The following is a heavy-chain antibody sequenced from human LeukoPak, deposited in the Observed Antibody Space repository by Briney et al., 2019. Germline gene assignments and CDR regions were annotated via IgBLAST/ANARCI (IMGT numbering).Heavy chain of an antibody. CDR2: IYYSGST. D-gene: IGHD3-9*01. Sequence: PSETLSLTCTVSGGSISSHYWSWIRQPPGKGLEWIGYIYYSGSTNYNPSLKSRVTISVDTSKNQFSLKLSSVTAADTAVYYCAREVYGELRYLGGFDYWGQGTLVTVSS. CDR1: GGSISSHY. J-gene: IGHJ4*02. CDR3: AREVYGELRYLGGFDY. V-gene: IGHV4-59*11.